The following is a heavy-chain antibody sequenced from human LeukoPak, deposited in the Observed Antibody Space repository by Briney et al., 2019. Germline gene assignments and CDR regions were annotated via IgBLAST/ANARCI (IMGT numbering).Heavy chain of an antibody. CDR3: ARAVVAAAFGRYFQH. CDR1: GVSFSGYY. V-gene: IGHV4-34*01. Sequence: SETLSLTCAVYGVSFSGYYWSWIRQPPGKGLEWIGEINHSGSTNYNPSLKSRVTISVDTSKNQSSLKLSSVTAADTAVYYCARAVVAAAFGRYFQHWGQGTLVTVSS. D-gene: IGHD6-13*01. CDR2: INHSGST. J-gene: IGHJ1*01.